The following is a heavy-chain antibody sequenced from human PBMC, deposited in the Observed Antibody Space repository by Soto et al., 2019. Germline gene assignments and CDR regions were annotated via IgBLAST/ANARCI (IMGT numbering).Heavy chain of an antibody. CDR2: TNNDGSGT. CDR1: GFTFSGYW. J-gene: IGHJ4*02. V-gene: IGHV3-74*01. Sequence: EVQLVESGGGLVQAGGSLRLSCVASGFTFSGYWMHWVRQAPGKGLVWVSRTNNDGSGTTYADSVKGRFTISRDNAKNTLYLQMNSLRVEDTAVYYCARDIGYWGQGTPVTVSS. CDR3: ARDIGY.